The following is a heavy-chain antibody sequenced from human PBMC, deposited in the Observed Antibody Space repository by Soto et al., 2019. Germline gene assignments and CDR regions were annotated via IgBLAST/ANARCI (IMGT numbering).Heavy chain of an antibody. CDR1: GGSISSGSYY. D-gene: IGHD1-7*01. Sequence: PXESLSLPCSVSGGSISSGSYYWSWIRKHPGKGLEWIVYINYSGSTYYNPSLKSRLSMSVDTSKNQFSLRLSSMTAADTAVYYCARGSRRWNYTWGQGILVTVSS. J-gene: IGHJ5*02. CDR3: ARGSRRWNYT. V-gene: IGHV4-31*03. CDR2: INYSGST.